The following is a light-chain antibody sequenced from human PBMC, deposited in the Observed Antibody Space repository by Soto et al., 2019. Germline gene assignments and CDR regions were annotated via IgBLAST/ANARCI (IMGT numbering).Light chain of an antibody. Sequence: QSVLTQPASVSGSPGQSITISCTVTSSDVGSYNLVSWYQQHPGKAPKLMIYEVSKRPSGVSNRFSGSKSGNTASLTISGLQAEDEADYYCCSYAGSRTYVFGTGTNVTVL. CDR2: EVS. J-gene: IGLJ1*01. CDR1: SSDVGSYNL. V-gene: IGLV2-23*02. CDR3: CSYAGSRTYV.